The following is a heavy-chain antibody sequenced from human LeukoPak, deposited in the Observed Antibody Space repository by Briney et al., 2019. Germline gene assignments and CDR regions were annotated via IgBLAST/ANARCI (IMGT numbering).Heavy chain of an antibody. CDR1: GYTFTSNH. J-gene: IGHJ5*02. D-gene: IGHD6-13*01. V-gene: IGHV1-46*01. CDR3: AKLAASETGEGS. Sequence: GASVSVSCKASGYTFTSNHINCVRQAPGQGVEWMGVINPSGNSTIYAQKFQGRVTMTRDTSTSTVYMDLSSLRSEDTAIYYCAKLAASETGEGSWGQGTLVTVSS. CDR2: INPSGNST.